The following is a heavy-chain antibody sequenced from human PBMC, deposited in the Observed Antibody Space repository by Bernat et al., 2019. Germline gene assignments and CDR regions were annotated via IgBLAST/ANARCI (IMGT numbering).Heavy chain of an antibody. CDR3: ARKDWSGFDY. V-gene: IGHV3-7*01. CDR2: IKQDGSEK. D-gene: IGHD3-9*01. J-gene: IGHJ4*02. Sequence: EVQLVESGGGLVQPGGSLRLSCAASGFTFSNYWMSWVRQAPGKGLEWVANIKQDGSEKYYVASVKGRFTISRDNAKNSLYLQMNSLRAEDTAVYYCARKDWSGFDYWGQGTLVTVSS. CDR1: GFTFSNYW.